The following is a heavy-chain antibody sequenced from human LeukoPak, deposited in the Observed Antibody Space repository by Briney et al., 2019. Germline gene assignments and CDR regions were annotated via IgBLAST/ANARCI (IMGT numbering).Heavy chain of an antibody. J-gene: IGHJ4*02. CDR3: AKDRGWQYADYETVAVEH. CDR1: GYTFTSYG. D-gene: IGHD4-17*01. Sequence: ASVKVSCKASGYTFTSYGISWVRQAPGQGLEWMGWISAYNGNTNYAQKLQGRVTMTTDTSTTTAYMELRSLISDDTAVYYCAKDRGWQYADYETVAVEHWGQGTLVTVSS. V-gene: IGHV1-18*01. CDR2: ISAYNGNT.